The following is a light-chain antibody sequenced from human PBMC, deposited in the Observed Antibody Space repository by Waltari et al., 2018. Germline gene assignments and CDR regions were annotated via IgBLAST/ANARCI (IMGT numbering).Light chain of an antibody. V-gene: IGKV3-20*01. Sequence: EVVLTQSPGTLSLSPGERATLSCRASQGIGRYFVWYQQRPGQAPRLLIYAASTRATGIPDRFSGSGSGTDFTLTISRLEPEDFAVYYCQNHERLPATFGQGTKVEIK. CDR3: QNHERLPAT. CDR1: QGIGRY. CDR2: AAS. J-gene: IGKJ1*01.